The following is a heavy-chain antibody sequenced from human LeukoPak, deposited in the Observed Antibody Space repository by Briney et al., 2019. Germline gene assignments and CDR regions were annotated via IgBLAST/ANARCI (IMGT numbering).Heavy chain of an antibody. Sequence: GGSLRLSCPASGFTFSNYAMNWVRRAPGKGLEWVSTISGSGGSTYYANSVKGRFTISRDNSKNTLYLQMNSLRAEDTAVYYCAKSSDYYNSFDYWGQGTLVTVSS. CDR2: ISGSGGST. D-gene: IGHD3-22*01. CDR3: AKSSDYYNSFDY. V-gene: IGHV3-23*01. CDR1: GFTFSNYA. J-gene: IGHJ4*02.